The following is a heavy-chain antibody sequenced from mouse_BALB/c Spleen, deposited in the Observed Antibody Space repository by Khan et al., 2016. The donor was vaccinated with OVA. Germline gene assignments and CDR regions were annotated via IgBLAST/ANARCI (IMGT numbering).Heavy chain of an antibody. CDR2: INPNSGYT. V-gene: IGHV1-4*01. J-gene: IGHJ4*01. CDR3: VKRTSVSTIDY. CDR1: GYTFTSNT. D-gene: IGHD1-1*01. Sequence: VQLQQSGAELARPGASVKMSCKASGYTFTSNTMHWVKQRPGQGLEWIGYINPNSGYTNYNQNFKDKATLTADNSSSTAYMQLSSLTSEDSAVFYDVKRTSVSTIDYWGQGTSVTVSS.